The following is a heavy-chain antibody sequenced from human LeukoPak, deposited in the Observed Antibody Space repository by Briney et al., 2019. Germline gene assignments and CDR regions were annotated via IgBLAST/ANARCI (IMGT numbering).Heavy chain of an antibody. CDR2: IYYSGST. D-gene: IGHD3-22*01. CDR3: ASYYYDSSGYSAFDY. V-gene: IGHV4-59*01. Sequence: SETLSLTCTVSGGSIRSYYWSWIRQPPGKGLEWIGYIYYSGSTNYNPSLKSRVTISVDTSKNQFSLKLSSVTAADTAVYYCASYYYDSSGYSAFDYWGQGTLVTVSS. CDR1: GGSIRSYY. J-gene: IGHJ4*02.